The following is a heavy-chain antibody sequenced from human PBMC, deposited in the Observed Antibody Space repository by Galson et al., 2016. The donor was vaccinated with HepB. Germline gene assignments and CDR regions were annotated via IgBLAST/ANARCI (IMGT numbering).Heavy chain of an antibody. CDR3: ARQGDDYGLAY. CDR2: IFPRDFET. CDR1: GYIFNSYW. J-gene: IGHJ4*02. Sequence: QSGAEVKKPKESLKISCKGSGYIFNSYWIGWVRQMPGKGPEWMGIIFPRDFETRYSPSFQGRVTISADMSLSTAYLQWNSLKASDTAIYYCARQGDDYGLAYWGQGALVTVSS. V-gene: IGHV5-51*01. D-gene: IGHD4-17*01.